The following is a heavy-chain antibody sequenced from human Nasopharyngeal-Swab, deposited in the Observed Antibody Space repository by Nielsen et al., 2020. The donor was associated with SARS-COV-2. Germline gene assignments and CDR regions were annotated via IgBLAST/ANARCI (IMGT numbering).Heavy chain of an antibody. V-gene: IGHV1-8*03. Sequence: ASVKVSCKASGYTFTSYDINWVRQATGQGLEWMGWMNPNSGNTGYAQKFQGRVTITRNTSISTAYMELSSLRSEDTAVYYCATSQLEPAAMTFVDYWGQGTLVTVSS. CDR2: MNPNSGNT. J-gene: IGHJ4*02. CDR3: ATSQLEPAAMTFVDY. D-gene: IGHD2-2*01. CDR1: GYTFTSYD.